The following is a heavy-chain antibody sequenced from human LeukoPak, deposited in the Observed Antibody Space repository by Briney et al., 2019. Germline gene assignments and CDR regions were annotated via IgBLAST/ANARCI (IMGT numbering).Heavy chain of an antibody. J-gene: IGHJ5*02. D-gene: IGHD1-1*01. Sequence: GGSLRLSCAASGFTFSSYWMRWVRQAPGKGLVWVSRVNSDGSSTTYADSVKGRFTISRDNSKNTLYLQMNSLRAEDTAVYYCARRGVQLQRISWFDPWGQGTLVTVSS. V-gene: IGHV3-74*01. CDR2: VNSDGSST. CDR1: GFTFSSYW. CDR3: ARRGVQLQRISWFDP.